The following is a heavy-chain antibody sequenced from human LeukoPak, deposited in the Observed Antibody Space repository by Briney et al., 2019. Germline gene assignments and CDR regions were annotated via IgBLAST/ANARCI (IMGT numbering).Heavy chain of an antibody. CDR1: GFTFSNYW. CDR2: MNIDGSEK. Sequence: GGSLSLSCAASGFTFSNYWMGWGRKAPGKRLEWGANMNIDGSEKYYADSVKGRFSISRDNARNSVYLQMASLRVEDTAVYYCARDPVEWELLLDYWGQGTLVTVSS. D-gene: IGHD1-26*01. J-gene: IGHJ4*02. V-gene: IGHV3-7*01. CDR3: ARDPVEWELLLDY.